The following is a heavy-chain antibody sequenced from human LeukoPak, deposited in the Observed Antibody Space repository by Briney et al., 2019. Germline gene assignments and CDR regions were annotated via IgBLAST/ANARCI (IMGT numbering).Heavy chain of an antibody. Sequence: GGSLRLSCAASGFTFNSYGMHWVRPAPGKGLEWVAVISYDGGDKHNADSVKGRFTISRDNSKNTFYLRMNSLRAEDTAVYYCARDSDIAAAGYYFDYWGQGTLVTVSS. J-gene: IGHJ4*02. CDR1: GFTFNSYG. V-gene: IGHV3-30-3*01. D-gene: IGHD6-13*01. CDR2: ISYDGGDK. CDR3: ARDSDIAAAGYYFDY.